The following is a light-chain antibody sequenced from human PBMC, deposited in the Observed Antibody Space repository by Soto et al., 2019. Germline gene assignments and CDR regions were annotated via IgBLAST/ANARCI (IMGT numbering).Light chain of an antibody. Sequence: QSALTQPASVSGSPGQSITISCTGTSSDVGGYIYVSWYQQHPGKAPKLMIYQVSNRPSGVSNRFSGSKSGNTASLTISALQAEDEADYYCTSYTSGTTPLVFGTGTKVTVL. J-gene: IGLJ1*01. V-gene: IGLV2-14*01. CDR3: TSYTSGTTPLV. CDR1: SSDVGGYIY. CDR2: QVS.